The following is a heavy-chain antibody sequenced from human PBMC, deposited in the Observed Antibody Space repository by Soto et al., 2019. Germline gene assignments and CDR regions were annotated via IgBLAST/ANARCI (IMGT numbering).Heavy chain of an antibody. CDR1: GFTFGEYA. J-gene: IGHJ2*01. V-gene: IGHV3-66*01. D-gene: IGHD3-22*01. Sequence: GGSLRLSCAGSGFTFGEYAVSWFRQAPGKGLEWVSVIYSGGSTYYADSVKGRFTISRDNSKNTLYLQMNSLRAEDTAVYYCARDRAVYYDSSGSWYFDLWGRGTLVTVSS. CDR3: ARDRAVYYDSSGSWYFDL. CDR2: IYSGGST.